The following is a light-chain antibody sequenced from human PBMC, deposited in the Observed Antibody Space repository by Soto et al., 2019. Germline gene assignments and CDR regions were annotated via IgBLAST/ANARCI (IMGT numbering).Light chain of an antibody. CDR3: QHYKNWPPIT. J-gene: IGKJ5*01. Sequence: DIQRTQSPSTLSASVGDRVTITCRASQSISSWLAWYQQKPWKAPKLLIYKTSNLESGVPSRFSGSGSGTEFSLTISSLQSEDFAVYYCQHYKNWPPITFGQGTRLEIK. CDR1: QSISSW. V-gene: IGKV1-5*03. CDR2: KTS.